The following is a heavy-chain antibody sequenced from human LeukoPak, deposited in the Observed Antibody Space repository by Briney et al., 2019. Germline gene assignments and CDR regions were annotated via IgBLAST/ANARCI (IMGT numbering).Heavy chain of an antibody. V-gene: IGHV1-18*01. CDR1: GYTFTSYG. D-gene: IGHD3-16*02. Sequence: ASVKVSCKASGYTFTSYGISWVRQAPGQGLEWMGWISAYNGNTNYAQKLQGRVTMTTDTSTSTAYMELRSLRSDDTAVYYCARDGIRYDYVWGSYRYGWFDPWGQGTLVTVSS. CDR2: ISAYNGNT. J-gene: IGHJ5*02. CDR3: ARDGIRYDYVWGSYRYGWFDP.